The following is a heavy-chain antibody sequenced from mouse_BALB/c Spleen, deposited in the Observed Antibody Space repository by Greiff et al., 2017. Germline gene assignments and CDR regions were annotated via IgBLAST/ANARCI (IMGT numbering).Heavy chain of an antibody. V-gene: IGHV3-6*02. CDR2: ISYDGSN. D-gene: IGHD2-4*01. CDR3: ARERGAYDYGREYYFDY. Sequence: EVKLMESGPGLVKPSQSLSLTCSVTGYSITSGYYWNWIRQFPGNKLEWMGYISYDGSNNYNPSLKNRISITRDTSKNQFFLKLNSVTTEDTATYYCARERGAYDYGREYYFDYWGQGTTLTVSS. CDR1: GYSITSGYY. J-gene: IGHJ2*01.